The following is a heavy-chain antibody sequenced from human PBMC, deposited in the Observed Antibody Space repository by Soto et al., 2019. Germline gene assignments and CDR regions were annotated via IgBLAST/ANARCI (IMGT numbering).Heavy chain of an antibody. V-gene: IGHV4-31*03. J-gene: IGHJ4*02. Sequence: QVQLQESGPGLVKSSQTLSLTCTVSGGSISSGGYYWSWIRQHPGKGLEWIGYIYYSGSTYYNPSLKSRVTISVDTSKNQFSLKLSSVTAADTAVYYCARGREIVATIKFDYWGQGTLVTVSS. CDR3: ARGREIVATIKFDY. CDR1: GGSISSGGYY. D-gene: IGHD5-12*01. CDR2: IYYSGST.